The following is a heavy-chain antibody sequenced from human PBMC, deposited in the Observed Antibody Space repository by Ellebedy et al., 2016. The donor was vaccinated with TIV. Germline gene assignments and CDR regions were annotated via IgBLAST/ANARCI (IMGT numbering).Heavy chain of an antibody. CDR3: ARDTLDYYDRGDMDV. J-gene: IGHJ6*02. CDR2: ISSGSSAI. V-gene: IGHV3-48*04. Sequence: GESPKISCAASGFAFNTYGMHWVRQAPGRGLDWVAFISSGSSAIYYADSVKGRFTVSRDNDRNSLFLQSSGLRAEDTAVYYCARDTLDYYDRGDMDVWGQGTTVTVSS. D-gene: IGHD3-16*01. CDR1: GFAFNTYG.